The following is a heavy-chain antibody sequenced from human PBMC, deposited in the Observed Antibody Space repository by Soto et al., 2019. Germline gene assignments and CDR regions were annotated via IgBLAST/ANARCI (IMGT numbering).Heavy chain of an antibody. V-gene: IGHV3-30-3*01. CDR3: AREKFSPRAYYFDY. J-gene: IGHJ4*02. Sequence: GGSLRLSCAASGFTFSSYAMHWVRQAPGKGLEWVAVISYDGSNKYYADSVKGRFTISRDNSKNTLYLQMNSLRAEDTAVYYCAREKFSPRAYYFDYWGQGSRGRVSS. CDR1: GFTFSSYA. CDR2: ISYDGSNK.